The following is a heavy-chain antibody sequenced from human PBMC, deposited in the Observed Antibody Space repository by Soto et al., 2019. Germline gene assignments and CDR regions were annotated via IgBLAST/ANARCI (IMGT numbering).Heavy chain of an antibody. V-gene: IGHV1-3*01. D-gene: IGHD2-15*01. CDR2: INPDNGNT. J-gene: IGHJ5*02. CDR1: GYTFTRYT. CDR3: ARGIARGQLDP. Sequence: QVQLVQSGAEVKKPGASVKISCKASGYTFTRYTVNWVRQAPGQRLEWMGWINPDNGNTKSSQKFQDRVIITRDTSASTAYMDLSSLRSEDTAVYYCARGIARGQLDPWGQGTLVTVSS.